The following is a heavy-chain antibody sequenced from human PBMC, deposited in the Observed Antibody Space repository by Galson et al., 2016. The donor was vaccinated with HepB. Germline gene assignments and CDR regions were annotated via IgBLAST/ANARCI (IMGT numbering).Heavy chain of an antibody. Sequence: ETLSLTCTVSGGSISGRSYYWGWIRQPPGKGLEWIGSIYHGGNTYHNPSLKSRVTISVDTSKNQFSLKLSSVTAADTAVYYCARHPGLELLDYWGQGTLVTVSS. CDR3: ARHPGLELLDY. V-gene: IGHV4-39*01. J-gene: IGHJ4*02. D-gene: IGHD1-7*01. CDR2: IYHGGNT. CDR1: GGSISGRSYY.